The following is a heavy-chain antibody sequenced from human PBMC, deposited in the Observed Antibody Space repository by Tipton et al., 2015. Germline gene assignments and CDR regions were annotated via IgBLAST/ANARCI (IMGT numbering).Heavy chain of an antibody. D-gene: IGHD6-25*01. Sequence: GSLRLSCAASGFALGSYWMSWVRQAPGTGLEWVANIRADGSEKFYADSVKGRFTISRDNVKNSLDLQMNSLNAADSAVYYCARSGRGGYHYYGMDVWGQGTTVTVSS. CDR1: GFALGSYW. CDR2: IRADGSEK. J-gene: IGHJ6*02. V-gene: IGHV3-7*03. CDR3: ARSGRGGYHYYGMDV.